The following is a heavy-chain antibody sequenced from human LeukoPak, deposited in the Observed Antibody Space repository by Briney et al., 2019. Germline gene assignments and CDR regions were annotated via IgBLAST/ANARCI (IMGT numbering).Heavy chain of an antibody. Sequence: GATVKVSCKASGYTFTSYYMHWVRQAPGQGLEWMGIINPSGGSTSYAQKFQGRVTMTRDTPISTAYMELSRLRSDDTAVYYCARGHVITSLHYWGQGTLVTVSS. D-gene: IGHD1-14*01. CDR1: GYTFTSYY. J-gene: IGHJ4*02. V-gene: IGHV1-46*01. CDR3: ARGHVITSLHY. CDR2: INPSGGST.